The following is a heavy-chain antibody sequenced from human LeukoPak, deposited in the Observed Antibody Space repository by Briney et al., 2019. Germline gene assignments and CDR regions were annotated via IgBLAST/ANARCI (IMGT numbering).Heavy chain of an antibody. CDR1: GFPFSTHN. CDR3: ARGGEDSPLWFEPKQYHFDC. V-gene: IGHV3-53*01. CDR2: IYSGGTT. Sequence: GGSLRLSCAASGFPFSTHNLNWVRQPPGKGLEWVSAIYSGGTTYYADSVKGRFTISRDDSKNTVFLQMNSLRAEDTAVYYCARGGEDSPLWFEPKQYHFDCWGQGALVTVSS. J-gene: IGHJ4*02. D-gene: IGHD3-10*01.